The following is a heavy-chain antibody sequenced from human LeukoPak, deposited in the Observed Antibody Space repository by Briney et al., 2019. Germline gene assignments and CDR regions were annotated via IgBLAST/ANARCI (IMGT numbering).Heavy chain of an antibody. D-gene: IGHD2-2*01. CDR2: IYYSGST. CDR1: GGSISSSSYY. Sequence: SETLSLTCTVSGGSISSSSYYWGWIRQPPGTGLEWYGRIYYSGSTYYNPSLKSQVTISVYTSKNQFSLKLSSVTAADTAVYYCARHVKVPAAMIDWFDPWGQGTLVTVSS. V-gene: IGHV4-39*01. CDR3: ARHVKVPAAMIDWFDP. J-gene: IGHJ5*02.